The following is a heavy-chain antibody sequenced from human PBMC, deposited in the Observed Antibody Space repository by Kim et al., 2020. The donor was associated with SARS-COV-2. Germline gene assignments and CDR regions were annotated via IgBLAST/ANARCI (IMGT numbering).Heavy chain of an antibody. D-gene: IGHD2-15*01. CDR2: INPSGSRT. Sequence: ASVKVSCKASGYTFINYYMHWVRQAPGQGLEWMGIINPSGSRTTYAQNFQSRVTMTRDTSTSTVYMELNSLRSEDTAVYYCARGPENTKRCSGGSCYSLDAFNIWGQGTMVTVSS. CDR1: GYTFINYY. CDR3: ARGPENTKRCSGGSCYSLDAFNI. J-gene: IGHJ3*02. V-gene: IGHV1-46*01.